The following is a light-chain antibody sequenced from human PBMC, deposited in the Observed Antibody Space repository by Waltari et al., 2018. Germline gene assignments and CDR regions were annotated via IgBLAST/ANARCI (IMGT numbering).Light chain of an antibody. CDR1: ALSKPF. CDR3: QSAHSNGSDVV. J-gene: IGLJ2*01. Sequence: SYELTQPPPVSVSPGQTARPTCSGDALSKPFGYWYQQKSGRAPVLMIYTDSGRPSGIPERFSGSSSGTTVTLTISAVQPEDEADYYCQSAHSNGSDVVFGGGTKLTVL. V-gene: IGLV3-25*03. CDR2: TDS.